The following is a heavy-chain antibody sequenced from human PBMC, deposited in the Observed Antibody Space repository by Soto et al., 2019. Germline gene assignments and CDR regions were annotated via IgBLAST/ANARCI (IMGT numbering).Heavy chain of an antibody. CDR3: ARDFPLGYCSGGSCSGVAFDI. D-gene: IGHD2-15*01. J-gene: IGHJ3*02. V-gene: IGHV3-21*01. CDR1: GFTFSSYS. CDR2: ISSSSSYI. Sequence: PGGSLRLSCAASGFTFSSYSMNWVRQAPGKGLEWVSSISSSSSYIYYADSVKGRFTISRDNAKNSLYLQMNSLRAEDTAVYYCARDFPLGYCSGGSCSGVAFDIWGQGTMVT.